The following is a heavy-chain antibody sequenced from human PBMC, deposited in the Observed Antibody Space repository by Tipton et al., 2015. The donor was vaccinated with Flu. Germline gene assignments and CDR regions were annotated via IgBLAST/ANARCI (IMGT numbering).Heavy chain of an antibody. CDR3: VKDGRYCGGDCYFHY. CDR2: ISDGGNTI. D-gene: IGHD2-21*02. V-gene: IGHV3-11*04. J-gene: IGHJ4*02. CDR1: GFAFSDYY. Sequence: GSLRLSCVASGFAFSDYYMSWIRQTPGKGLELVSYISDGGNTIRYADSVKGRFTVSRDNAKNSLYLQMNSLRAEDTAVYYCVKDGRYCGGDCYFHYWGQGTLVTVSS.